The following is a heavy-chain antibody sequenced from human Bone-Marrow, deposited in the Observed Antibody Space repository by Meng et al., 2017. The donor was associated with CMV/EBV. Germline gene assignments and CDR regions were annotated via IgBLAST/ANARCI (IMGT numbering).Heavy chain of an antibody. CDR3: ARDWAPYCSSTSCYAFYYGMDV. CDR2: IYYSGST. CDR1: GGSVSSGSYY. J-gene: IGHJ6*02. V-gene: IGHV4-61*01. Sequence: GSLRLSCTVSGGSVSSGSYYWSWIQQPPGKGLEWIGYIYYSGSTNYNPSLKSRVTISVDTSKNQFSLKLSSVTAADTAVYYCARDWAPYCSSTSCYAFYYGMDVWGQGTTVTVSS. D-gene: IGHD2-2*01.